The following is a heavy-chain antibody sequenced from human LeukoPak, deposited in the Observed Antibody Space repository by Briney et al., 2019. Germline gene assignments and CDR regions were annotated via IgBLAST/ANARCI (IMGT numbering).Heavy chain of an antibody. CDR2: MNPNSGNT. V-gene: IGHV1-8*01. D-gene: IGHD1-1*01. CDR3: ARGRRRTGQYYFDY. CDR1: GYTFTSYD. Sequence: ASVKVSCKASGYTFTSYDINWVRQATGQGLEWMGWMNPNSGNTGYAQKFQGRVTMTRNTSISTADMELSGLRSEDTDGYYWARGRRRTGQYYFDYWGQGTLVTVSS. J-gene: IGHJ4*02.